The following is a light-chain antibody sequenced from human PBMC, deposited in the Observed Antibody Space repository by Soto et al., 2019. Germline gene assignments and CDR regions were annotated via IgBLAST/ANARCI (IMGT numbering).Light chain of an antibody. J-gene: IGLJ2*01. Sequence: QSVLTQPPSVSGAPGQRVTISCAGSDSNIGAYDVQWYQQLPGRAPKILIYRDNERPSGVPDRLSGSKSGTSASLAISGLRSEDEADYYCAAWDDSLNGMVFGGGTKLTVL. CDR3: AAWDDSLNGMV. CDR1: DSNIGAYD. CDR2: RDN. V-gene: IGLV1-47*01.